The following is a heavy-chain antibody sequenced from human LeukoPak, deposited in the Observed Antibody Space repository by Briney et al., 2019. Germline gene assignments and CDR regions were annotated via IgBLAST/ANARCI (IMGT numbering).Heavy chain of an antibody. Sequence: GASVKVSCKASGYTFTGYYMHWVRQAPGQGLEWIGWINPNSGGTNYAQKFQGRVTMTRDTSISTAYMELSRLRSDDTAVYYCARDKSVVITTEGYYYYMDVWGKGTTVTVSS. CDR1: GYTFTGYY. J-gene: IGHJ6*03. V-gene: IGHV1-2*02. CDR2: INPNSGGT. D-gene: IGHD3-22*01. CDR3: ARDKSVVITTEGYYYYMDV.